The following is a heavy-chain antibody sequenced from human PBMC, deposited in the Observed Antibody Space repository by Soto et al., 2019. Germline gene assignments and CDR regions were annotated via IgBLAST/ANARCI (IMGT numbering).Heavy chain of an antibody. CDR3: STWHFDY. Sequence: QVQLQQSGPGLVKPSQTLTLTCAISGDSVSSNSAIWNWIRQSPSRGLEWLGRTYYRSKWYNNYAESVKGRITISPDTSKNQFSLQLNSVPPEDTAVYYCSTWHFDYWGQGTLVTVSS. CDR2: TYYRSKWYN. V-gene: IGHV6-1*01. J-gene: IGHJ4*02. CDR1: GDSVSSNSAI.